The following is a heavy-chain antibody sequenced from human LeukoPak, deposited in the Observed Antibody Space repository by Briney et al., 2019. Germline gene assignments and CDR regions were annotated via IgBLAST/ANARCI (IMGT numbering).Heavy chain of an antibody. V-gene: IGHV1-2*02. CDR1: GYTFTGYY. D-gene: IGHD3-22*01. Sequence: ASVKVSCKASGYTFTGYYMHWVRQAPGQGLEWMGWINPNSGDSNYAQKFQSRVTVTRDTSISTAYMELSRLRSDDTAVYYCARDFGGTYDYDSSGYFDYWGQGTLVTVSS. CDR2: INPNSGDS. J-gene: IGHJ4*02. CDR3: ARDFGGTYDYDSSGYFDY.